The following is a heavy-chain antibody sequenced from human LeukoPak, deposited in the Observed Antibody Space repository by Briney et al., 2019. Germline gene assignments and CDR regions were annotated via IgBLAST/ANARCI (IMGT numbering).Heavy chain of an antibody. CDR3: ARDRTYYDSSGYLGY. D-gene: IGHD3-22*01. CDR2: INPNSGGT. Sequence: ASVKVSCTASGGTFSSYAISWVRQAPGQGLEWMGWINPNSGGTNYAQKFQGRVTMTRDTSISTAYMELSRLRSDDTAVYYCARDRTYYDSSGYLGYWGQGTLVTVSS. CDR1: GGTFSSYA. V-gene: IGHV1-2*02. J-gene: IGHJ4*02.